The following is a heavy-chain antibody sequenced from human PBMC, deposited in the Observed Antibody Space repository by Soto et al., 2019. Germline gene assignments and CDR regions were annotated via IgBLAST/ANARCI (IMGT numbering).Heavy chain of an antibody. V-gene: IGHV1-18*04. CDR2: ISTHNVKT. J-gene: IGHJ4*02. CDR1: GYTFTAYG. CDR3: ARGVAVAAVYYFDH. D-gene: IGHD6-19*01. Sequence: QVQLVQSGAEMKPPGASVRVSCKASGYTFTAYGITWVRQAPGQGLEYMGWISTHNVKTNYAQELHGRVILTTDKSTSTAYMELRALTSDDTAVYYCARGVAVAAVYYFDHWGQGTLVTVSS.